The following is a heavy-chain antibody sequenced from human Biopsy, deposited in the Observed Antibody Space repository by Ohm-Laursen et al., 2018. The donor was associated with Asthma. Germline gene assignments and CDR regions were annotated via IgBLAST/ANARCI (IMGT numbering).Heavy chain of an antibody. D-gene: IGHD7-27*01. J-gene: IGHJ4*02. CDR1: GGSMSSSSYY. V-gene: IGHV4-39*01. CDR3: ARHWDWGSFFDY. Sequence: SQTLSLTCAVSGGSMSSSSYYWGWIRQPPGKGLEWMGSISYTGSAYHNPSLKSRVTISADTSKNHFSLKLSSVTAADTAVYYCARHWDWGSFFDYWGQGTPVTVSS. CDR2: ISYTGSA.